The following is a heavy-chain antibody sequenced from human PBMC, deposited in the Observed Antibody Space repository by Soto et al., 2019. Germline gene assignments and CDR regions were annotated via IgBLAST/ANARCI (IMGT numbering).Heavy chain of an antibody. J-gene: IGHJ1*01. D-gene: IGHD6-19*01. CDR2: ISGSGGST. Sequence: EVQLLESGGGLVQPGGSLRLSCAASGFTFSSYAMSWVRQAPGKGLEWVSAISGSGGSTYYADSVKGRFTISRDNSKNTLYLQMTSLRAEDTAVYYCAKGSGWYVFFQHWGQGTLVTVSS. CDR1: GFTFSSYA. V-gene: IGHV3-23*01. CDR3: AKGSGWYVFFQH.